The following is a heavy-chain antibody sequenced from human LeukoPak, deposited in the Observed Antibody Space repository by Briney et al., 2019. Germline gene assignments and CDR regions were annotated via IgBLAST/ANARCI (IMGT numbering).Heavy chain of an antibody. CDR1: GVSITDYY. V-gene: IGHV4-59*01. CDR3: ASTPLSDLDI. CDR2: IYYKGYT. Sequence: SETLSLTCSVTGVSITDYYWSWIRQPPGKGLEWIGYIYYKGYTNYSPSLKSRVTISMGTSKSQFSLKLRSVTAADTAVYYCASTPLSDLDIWGQGTMVIVSS. J-gene: IGHJ3*02.